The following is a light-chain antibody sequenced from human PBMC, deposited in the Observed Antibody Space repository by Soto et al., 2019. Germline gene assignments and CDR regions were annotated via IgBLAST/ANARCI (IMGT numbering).Light chain of an antibody. CDR3: QQYGSSPRIT. J-gene: IGKJ5*01. CDR2: GAS. V-gene: IGKV3-20*01. CDR1: QSVSSSY. Sequence: EIVLTQSPGTLSLSPGERATLSCRASQSVSSSYLAWYQQKPGQAPRLLIYGASSRATGIPDRFSGSGSGTGFTLTISRLEPEDFAVYYCQQYGSSPRITFGQGTRLEIK.